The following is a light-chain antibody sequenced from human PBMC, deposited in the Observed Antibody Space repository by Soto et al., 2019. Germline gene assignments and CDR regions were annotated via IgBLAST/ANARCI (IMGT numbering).Light chain of an antibody. CDR3: QQYNNWDPTWT. J-gene: IGKJ1*01. CDR1: QSVSSN. V-gene: IGKV3-15*01. Sequence: EIVMTQSPATLSVSPGERATLSCRASQSVSSNLAWYQQKPGQAPRLLIYGASTRATGIPARFSGSGSGTEFTLTISSLQSEDFAVYYCQQYNNWDPTWTVGQGTKVDSK. CDR2: GAS.